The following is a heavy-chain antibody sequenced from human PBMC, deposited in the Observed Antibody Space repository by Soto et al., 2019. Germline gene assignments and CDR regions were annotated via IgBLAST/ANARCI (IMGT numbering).Heavy chain of an antibody. V-gene: IGHV1-2*02. CDR2: INPNSGGT. D-gene: IGHD5-18*01. J-gene: IGHJ4*02. CDR3: ARAPTKRGYSYGQVDY. CDR1: GYTFTGYY. Sequence: GASVKVSCKASGYTFTGYYMHWVRQAPGQGLEWMGWINPNSGGTNYAQKFQGRVTMTRDTSISTAYMELSRLRSDDTAVYYCARAPTKRGYSYGQVDYWGQGTLVTVSS.